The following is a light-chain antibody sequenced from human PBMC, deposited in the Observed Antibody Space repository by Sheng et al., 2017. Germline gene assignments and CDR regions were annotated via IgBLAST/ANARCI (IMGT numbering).Light chain of an antibody. CDR3: QQYNNWPRT. CDR1: QSVSSN. V-gene: IGKV3-15*01. Sequence: ETVMTQSPATLSVSPGERATLSCRASQSVSSNFAWYQQETWPAPRLLIYGASTRATGIPARFXGSGSGDRVHSHHQQPAAEDFAVYYCQQYNNWPRTFGQGTKVEIK. J-gene: IGKJ1*01. CDR2: GAS.